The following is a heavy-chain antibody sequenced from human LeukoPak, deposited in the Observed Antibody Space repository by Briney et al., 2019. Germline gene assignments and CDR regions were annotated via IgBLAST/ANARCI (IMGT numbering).Heavy chain of an antibody. CDR3: ARGKRIQLWWNFDY. D-gene: IGHD5-18*01. J-gene: IGHJ4*02. CDR2: INHSGST. V-gene: IGHV4-34*01. Sequence: SSDTLALPRAVYGWPFRGYYWSWISDPPAKGREWIGEINHSGSTNYTPSLKSRVTISGDTSKNQFSLTLSSVTAADTAVYYCARGKRIQLWWNFDYWGQGTLVTVSS. CDR1: GWPFRGYY.